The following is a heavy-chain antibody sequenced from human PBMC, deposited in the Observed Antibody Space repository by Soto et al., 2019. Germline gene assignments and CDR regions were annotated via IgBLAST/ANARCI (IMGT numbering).Heavy chain of an antibody. Sequence: GASVKVSCKASGYTFTSYGISWVRQAPGQGLEWMGWISAYNGNTNYAQKLQGRVTMTTDTSTSTAYMELRSLRSDDTAVYYRAREGAIVGATSGSDYWGQGTLVTVSS. J-gene: IGHJ4*02. CDR3: AREGAIVGATSGSDY. V-gene: IGHV1-18*01. CDR1: GYTFTSYG. CDR2: ISAYNGNT. D-gene: IGHD1-26*01.